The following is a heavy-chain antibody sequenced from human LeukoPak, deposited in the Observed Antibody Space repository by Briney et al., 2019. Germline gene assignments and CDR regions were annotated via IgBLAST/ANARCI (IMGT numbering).Heavy chain of an antibody. CDR1: GFTISNNY. D-gene: IGHD5-18*01. CDR2: IFVGGDT. Sequence: GGSRKLSCAASGFTISNNYMNWFRQAPGKGREWVSVIFVGGDTYYADSVKDRFTVSRDNYKNTLFLQMNSLRAEDTAVYYCARDVDTSMGRDYWGQGTLVTVSS. J-gene: IGHJ4*02. CDR3: ARDVDTSMGRDY. V-gene: IGHV3-66*01.